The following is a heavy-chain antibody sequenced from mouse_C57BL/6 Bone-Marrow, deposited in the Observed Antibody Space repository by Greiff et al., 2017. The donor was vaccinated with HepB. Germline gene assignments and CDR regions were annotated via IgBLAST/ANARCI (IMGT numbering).Heavy chain of an antibody. J-gene: IGHJ2*01. CDR2: INPYNGGT. CDR1: GYTFTDYY. D-gene: IGHD2-1*01. V-gene: IGHV1-19*01. Sequence: EVQLQQSGPVLVKPGASVKMSCKASGYTFTDYYMNWVKQSHGKSLEWIGVINPYNGGTSYNQKFKGKATLTVDKSSSTAYMELNSLTSEDSAVYYCARGGIYYGVFDYWGQGTTLTVSS. CDR3: ARGGIYYGVFDY.